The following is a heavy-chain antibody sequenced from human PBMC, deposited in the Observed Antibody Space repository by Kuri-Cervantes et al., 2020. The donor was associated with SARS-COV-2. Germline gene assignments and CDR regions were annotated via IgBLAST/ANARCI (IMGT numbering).Heavy chain of an antibody. CDR1: GFTFSSYS. Sequence: GGSLRLSCAASGFTFSSYSMNWVRQATGKGLEWVSDIGTAGDTYYAGSVKGRFTISRENAKNSLYLQMNSLRAGDTAVYYCARDWSPSSSCGNWFDPWGQGTLVTVSS. D-gene: IGHD6-13*01. J-gene: IGHJ5*02. CDR2: IGTAGDT. CDR3: ARDWSPSSSCGNWFDP. V-gene: IGHV3-13*01.